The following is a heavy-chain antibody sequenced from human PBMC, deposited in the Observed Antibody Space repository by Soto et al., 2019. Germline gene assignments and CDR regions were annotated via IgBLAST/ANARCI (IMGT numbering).Heavy chain of an antibody. D-gene: IGHD4-17*01. J-gene: IGHJ3*02. Sequence: VASVKVSCKASGYTFTSYAMHWVRQAPGQRLEWMGWISAGNGNTKYSQKFQGRVTITRDTSASTAYMELSSLRSEDTAVYYCAVYGRRRAFEIWGQGTMVTVSS. CDR1: GYTFTSYA. V-gene: IGHV1-3*01. CDR2: ISAGNGNT. CDR3: AVYGRRRAFEI.